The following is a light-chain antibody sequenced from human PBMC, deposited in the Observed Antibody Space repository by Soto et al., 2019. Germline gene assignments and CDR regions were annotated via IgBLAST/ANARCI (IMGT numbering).Light chain of an antibody. V-gene: IGLV1-40*01. CDR3: QSYDSSLRGPVV. J-gene: IGLJ2*01. Sequence: QSVLTQPPSVSGAPGQRVTISCTGSSSNIGAGYDVHWYQQHPGTAPKLLIYSNSNRPSGVPDRFSGSKSGTSASLAITGLQAEDEADYYYQSYDSSLRGPVVFGGGTKLTVL. CDR2: SNS. CDR1: SSNIGAGYD.